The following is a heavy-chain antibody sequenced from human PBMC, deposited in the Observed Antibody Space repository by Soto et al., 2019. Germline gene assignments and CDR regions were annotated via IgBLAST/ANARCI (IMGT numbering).Heavy chain of an antibody. CDR3: ARDQRARGSSGTFDY. V-gene: IGHV3-30-3*01. CDR1: GFTFSSYA. D-gene: IGHD3-22*01. J-gene: IGHJ4*02. CDR2: ISYDGSNK. Sequence: QVQLVESGGGVVQPGRSLSLSCAASGFTFSSYAMHWVRQAPGKGLDWVAVISYDGSNKYYADSVKGRFTISRDNSKNTLYLQMNSLRAEDTAVYYCARDQRARGSSGTFDYWGQGTLVTVSS.